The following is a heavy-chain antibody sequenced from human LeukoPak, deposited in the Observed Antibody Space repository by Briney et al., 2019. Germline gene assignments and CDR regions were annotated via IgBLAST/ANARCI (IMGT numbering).Heavy chain of an antibody. CDR1: GYTFTDYY. D-gene: IGHD5-24*01. J-gene: IGHJ3*02. CDR3: ARDCGDGYNEDAFDI. V-gene: IGHV1-2*02. CDR2: INPNSGST. Sequence: ASVKVSCKASGYTFTDYYMHWVRQAPGQGLEWMGWINPNSGSTNSAQKLQGRVTMTRDTSISTAYMELSRLRSDDTAVYYCARDCGDGYNEDAFDIWGQGTMVTVSS.